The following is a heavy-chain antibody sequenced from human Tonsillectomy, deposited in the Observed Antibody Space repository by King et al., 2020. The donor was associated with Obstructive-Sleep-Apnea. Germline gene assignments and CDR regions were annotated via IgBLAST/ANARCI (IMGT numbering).Heavy chain of an antibody. V-gene: IGHV1-46*01. J-gene: IGHJ3*02. CDR1: GYTFTSYY. CDR3: ALRCSTSCYAYPQGGDDAFDI. CDR2: INPSGGST. D-gene: IGHD2-2*01. Sequence: VQLVESGAEVKKPGASVKVSCKASGYTFTSYYMHWVRQAPGQGLEWMGIINPSGGSTSYAQKFQGRVTMTRDTSTSTVYMELSSLRSEDTAVYYCALRCSTSCYAYPQGGDDAFDIWGQGTMVTVSS.